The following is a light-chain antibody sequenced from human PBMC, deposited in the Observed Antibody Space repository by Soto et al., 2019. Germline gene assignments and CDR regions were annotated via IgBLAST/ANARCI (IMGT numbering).Light chain of an antibody. CDR2: GAS. Sequence: ELVLTQSPGTLSVSPGERATLSCRASQSVSSNLAWYQQKPGQAPRLLIYGASTRATGIPARFSGSGSGTEFTLTISSLQSEDFAVYYCQQYNNWPETFGQGTKVDIK. CDR1: QSVSSN. V-gene: IGKV3-15*01. CDR3: QQYNNWPET. J-gene: IGKJ1*01.